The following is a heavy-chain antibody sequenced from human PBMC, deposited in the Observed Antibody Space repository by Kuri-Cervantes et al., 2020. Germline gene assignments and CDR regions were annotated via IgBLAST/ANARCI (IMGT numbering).Heavy chain of an antibody. CDR3: ARSGGRVTATHSLGY. J-gene: IGHJ4*02. V-gene: IGHV4-59*13. CDR1: GGSISSYY. CDR2: IYYSGST. D-gene: IGHD2-21*02. Sequence: SETLSLTCTVSGGSISSYYWNWIRQPPGKGLEWIGYIYYSGSTNYNPSLKSRVTISVDTSKNQFSLKLTSVTAADTAVYYCARSGGRVTATHSLGYWGQGTLGTV.